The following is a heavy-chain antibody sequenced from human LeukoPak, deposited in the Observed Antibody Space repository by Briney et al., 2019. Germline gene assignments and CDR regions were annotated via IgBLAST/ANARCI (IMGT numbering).Heavy chain of an antibody. CDR1: GYTFTSYA. V-gene: IGHV1-3*01. J-gene: IGHJ6*02. Sequence: ASVKVSCKASGYTFTSYAMHWVRQAPGQRLGWMGWINAGSGNTKYSERFQGRVTITRDTSASTAYMELSSLRSEDTAVYYCARDLITMVRGVIIFRYYYGMDVWGQGTTVTVSS. D-gene: IGHD3-10*01. CDR2: INAGSGNT. CDR3: ARDLITMVRGVIIFRYYYGMDV.